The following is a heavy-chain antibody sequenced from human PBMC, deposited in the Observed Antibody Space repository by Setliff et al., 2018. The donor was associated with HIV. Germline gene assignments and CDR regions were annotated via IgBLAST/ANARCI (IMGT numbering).Heavy chain of an antibody. CDR1: SGSISSSNW. D-gene: IGHD1-26*01. CDR2: IYHSGST. J-gene: IGHJ4*02. CDR3: AREAVLFGGSYRFDY. Sequence: NPSETLSLTCAVSSGSISSSNWWSWVRQPPGKGLEWIGEIYHSGSTNYNPSLKSRVTMSVDKSKNQFSLKLRSVTAADTAVYYCAREAVLFGGSYRFDYWGQGTLVTVSS. V-gene: IGHV4-4*02.